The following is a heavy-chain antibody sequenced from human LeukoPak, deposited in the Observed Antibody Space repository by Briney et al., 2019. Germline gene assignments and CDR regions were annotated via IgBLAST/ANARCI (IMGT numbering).Heavy chain of an antibody. CDR2: INPNSGGT. CDR1: GYTFTGYY. CDR3: ARDPYCSSTSCKL. Sequence: ASVKVSCKASGYTFTGYYMHWVRQAPGQGLKWMGWINPNSGGTNYAQKFQGRVTMTRDTSISTAYMELSRLRSDDTAVYYCARDPYCSSTSCKLWGQGTLVTVSS. J-gene: IGHJ4*02. V-gene: IGHV1-2*02. D-gene: IGHD2-2*01.